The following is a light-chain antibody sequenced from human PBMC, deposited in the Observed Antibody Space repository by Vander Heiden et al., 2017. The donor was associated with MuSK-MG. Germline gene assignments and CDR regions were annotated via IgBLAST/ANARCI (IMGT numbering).Light chain of an antibody. Sequence: QSALTQPASASGSPGQSITISCTGTSSDVGSSHFVFWYQQHPGKAPKLMIYDVSNRPSGVSHRFSGSKSGNTASLTISGLQAEDEADYYCNSFTTSSTHVFGTGTRVTVL. CDR2: DVS. CDR3: NSFTTSSTHV. CDR1: SSDVGSSHF. J-gene: IGLJ1*01. V-gene: IGLV2-14*03.